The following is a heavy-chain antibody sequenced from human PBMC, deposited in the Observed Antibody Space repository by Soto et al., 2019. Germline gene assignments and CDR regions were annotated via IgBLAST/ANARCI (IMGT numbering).Heavy chain of an antibody. J-gene: IGHJ5*02. V-gene: IGHV4-31*03. CDR2: IYYSGST. D-gene: IGHD3-10*01. CDR1: GGSISSGGYY. Sequence: PSETLSLTCTVSGGSISSGGYYWSWIRQHPGKGLEWIGYIYYSGSTYYNPSLKSRVTISVDTSKNQFSLKLSSVTAADTAVYYCARDPPMVRGVIGGGWFDPWGQGTLVTVSS. CDR3: ARDPPMVRGVIGGGWFDP.